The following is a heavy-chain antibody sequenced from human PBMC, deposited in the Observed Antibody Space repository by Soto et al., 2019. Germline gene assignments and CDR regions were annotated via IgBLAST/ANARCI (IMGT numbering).Heavy chain of an antibody. D-gene: IGHD3-10*01. CDR3: VKDHGTAMIRGGLDS. Sequence: GGSLRLSCAASGFTFSIYGMHWVRQAPGKGLEWVSAITGTGGNNYYEDSLKGRFKIYRDNSKNTLYIQMTTLRHEDTAVYYCVKDHGTAMIRGGLDSWGQGALVTVSS. V-gene: IGHV3-23*01. CDR1: GFTFSIYG. CDR2: ITGTGGNN. J-gene: IGHJ4*02.